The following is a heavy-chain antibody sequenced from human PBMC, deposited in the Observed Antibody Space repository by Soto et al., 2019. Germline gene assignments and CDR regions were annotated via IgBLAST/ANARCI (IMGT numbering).Heavy chain of an antibody. CDR2: IYHSGYT. Sequence: SETLSLTCTVSGGSINTYYWSWIRQPAGKGLEWIGRIYHSGYTNPNSSLKSRLTMSVDTSKSQLFLRLSSVTAADTAVYYCARVAGATFDFWGQGILVTVSS. D-gene: IGHD1-1*01. CDR3: ARVAGATFDF. CDR1: GGSINTYY. J-gene: IGHJ4*02. V-gene: IGHV4-4*07.